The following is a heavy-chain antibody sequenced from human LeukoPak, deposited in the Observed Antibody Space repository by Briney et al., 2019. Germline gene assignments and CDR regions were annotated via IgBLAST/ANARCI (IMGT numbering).Heavy chain of an antibody. CDR2: ISSSSSYT. CDR1: GFTFSDYY. D-gene: IGHD3-22*01. J-gene: IGHJ6*02. CDR3: ARSYDSSGYYKCYYYYYGMDV. V-gene: IGHV3-11*03. Sequence: GGSPRLSCAASGFTFSDYYMSWIRQAPGKGLEWVSYISSSSSYTNYADSVKGRFTISRDNAKNSLYLQMNSLRAEDTAVYYCARSYDSSGYYKCYYYYYGMDVWGQGTTVTVSS.